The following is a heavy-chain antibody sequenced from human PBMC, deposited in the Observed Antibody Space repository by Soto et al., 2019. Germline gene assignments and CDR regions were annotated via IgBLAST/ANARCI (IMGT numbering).Heavy chain of an antibody. CDR3: ARDIGFDYVN. Sequence: GGSLRRSCSASGFTFNSYAMHWFRQAPGKGLEWVASIKEDGSEIYYLQSVRGRFTISRDSAGNALHLAMNYLSAEDTGVYFCARDIGFDYVNWGQGTLVTVSS. CDR1: GFTFNSYA. CDR2: IKEDGSEI. D-gene: IGHD3-16*01. J-gene: IGHJ4*02. V-gene: IGHV3-7*01.